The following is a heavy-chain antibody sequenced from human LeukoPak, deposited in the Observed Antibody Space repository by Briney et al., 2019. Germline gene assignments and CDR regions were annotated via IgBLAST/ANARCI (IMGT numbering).Heavy chain of an antibody. D-gene: IGHD3-10*01. CDR1: GFTFNNYG. V-gene: IGHV3-33*01. CDR3: ARDITVVRGVTTYGMDV. Sequence: GRSLRLSCAASGFTFNNYGIHWVRQAPGKGLEWVAVIWYDGSNKYYADSVKGRFTISRDNSKNTLSLQMNSLRAEDTAVYYCARDITVVRGVTTYGMDVWGQGTTVTVSS. J-gene: IGHJ6*02. CDR2: IWYDGSNK.